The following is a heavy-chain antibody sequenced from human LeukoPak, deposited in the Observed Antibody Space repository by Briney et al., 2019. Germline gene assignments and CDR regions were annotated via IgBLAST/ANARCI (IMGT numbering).Heavy chain of an antibody. D-gene: IGHD5-18*01. CDR1: GFTVSSNY. CDR2: IYRGGST. Sequence: GGSLSLSCAASGFTVSSNYMSWVRQAPGKGLEWVSVIYRGGSTYYADSVKGRFTISRDNSKNTLYLQMNSLRAEDTAVYYCARDRVDTVNDYYYGMDVWGQGTTVTVSS. V-gene: IGHV3-53*01. J-gene: IGHJ6*02. CDR3: ARDRVDTVNDYYYGMDV.